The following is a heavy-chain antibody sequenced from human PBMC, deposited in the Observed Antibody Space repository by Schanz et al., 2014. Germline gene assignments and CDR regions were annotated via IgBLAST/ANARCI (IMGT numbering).Heavy chain of an antibody. CDR3: AKGRFGELSAFDI. V-gene: IGHV3-23*04. CDR2: ISSGGGST. D-gene: IGHD3-10*01. CDR1: GFAVDNYY. Sequence: VQLVESGGGLVKPGGSLRLSCAASGFAVDNYYMSWVRQAPGKGLEWVSSISSGGGSTYYADSVKGRFTISRDNSKNTLYLQMNSLRAEDTAVYYCAKGRFGELSAFDIWGQGTMVTVSS. J-gene: IGHJ3*02.